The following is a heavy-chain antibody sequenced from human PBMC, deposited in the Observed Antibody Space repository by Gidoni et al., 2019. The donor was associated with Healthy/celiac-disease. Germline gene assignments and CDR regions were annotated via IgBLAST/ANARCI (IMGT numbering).Heavy chain of an antibody. D-gene: IGHD3-22*01. CDR2: ISYDGSNK. CDR1: GFTFSSYG. CDR3: AKDLRRAEYYYDSSGSYDY. J-gene: IGHJ4*02. Sequence: QVQLVESGGGVVQPGRSLRLSCAASGFTFSSYGMHWVRQAPGKGLEWVAVISYDGSNKYYADSVKGRFTISRDNSKNTLYLQMNSLRAEDTAVYYCAKDLRRAEYYYDSSGSYDYWGQGTLVTVSS. V-gene: IGHV3-30*18.